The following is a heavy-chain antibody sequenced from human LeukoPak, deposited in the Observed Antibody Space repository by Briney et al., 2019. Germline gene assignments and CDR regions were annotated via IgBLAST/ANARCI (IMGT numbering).Heavy chain of an antibody. Sequence: GGSLRLSCAASGFTFSSYAMHWVRQAPGKGLEWVAVISYDGSNKYYADSVKGRFTISRDNSKNTLYLQMNSLRAEDTAVYYCARSYYYDSSGYFNYWGQGTLVTVSS. J-gene: IGHJ4*02. CDR3: ARSYYYDSSGYFNY. CDR2: ISYDGSNK. CDR1: GFTFSSYA. V-gene: IGHV3-30-3*01. D-gene: IGHD3-22*01.